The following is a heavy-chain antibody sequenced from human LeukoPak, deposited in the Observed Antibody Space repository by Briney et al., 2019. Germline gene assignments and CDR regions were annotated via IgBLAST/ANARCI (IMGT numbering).Heavy chain of an antibody. J-gene: IGHJ4*02. CDR1: GGTFSSYA. CDR3: ARAFDRSNSPTGFDY. CDR2: IIPIFGTA. D-gene: IGHD2-8*02. Sequence: ASVTVSCKASGGTFSSYAISWVRQAPGQGLEWMGGIIPIFGTANYAQKFQGRVTITADKSTSTAYMELSSLRSEDTAVYCCARAFDRSNSPTGFDYWGQGTLVTVSS. V-gene: IGHV1-69*06.